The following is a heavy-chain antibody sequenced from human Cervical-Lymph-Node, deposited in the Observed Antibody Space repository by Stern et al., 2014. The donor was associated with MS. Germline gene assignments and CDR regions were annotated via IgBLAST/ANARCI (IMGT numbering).Heavy chain of an antibody. Sequence: VHLVESGPGLVKPSETLSLTCTVSGGSISSHYWSWIRQPPGKGLEWVGYIYYSGSTNYNPSLKSRVTISVDTSRTHFSLKLSTVTAADTAVYYCARQLYGMDVWGQGTTVTVSS. V-gene: IGHV4-59*08. CDR3: ARQLYGMDV. J-gene: IGHJ6*02. CDR2: IYYSGST. CDR1: GGSISSHY.